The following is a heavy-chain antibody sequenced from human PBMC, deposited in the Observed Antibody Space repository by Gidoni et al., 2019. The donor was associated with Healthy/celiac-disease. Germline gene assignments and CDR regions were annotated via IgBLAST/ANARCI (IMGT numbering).Heavy chain of an antibody. Sequence: QVQLVESGGGVVQPGRSLRLSCAASGFTFSSYGMHWVRQAPGKGLEWVAVISYDGSNKYYADSVKGRFTISRDNSKNTLYLQMNSLRAEDTAVYYCAKDGKQWLPHYWYFDLWGRGTLVTVSS. CDR2: ISYDGSNK. CDR1: GFTFSSYG. V-gene: IGHV3-30*18. J-gene: IGHJ2*01. CDR3: AKDGKQWLPHYWYFDL. D-gene: IGHD6-19*01.